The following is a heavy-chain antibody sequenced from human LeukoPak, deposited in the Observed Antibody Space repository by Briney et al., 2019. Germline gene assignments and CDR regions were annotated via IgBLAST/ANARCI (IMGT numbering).Heavy chain of an antibody. J-gene: IGHJ6*03. D-gene: IGHD1-14*01. V-gene: IGHV3-30-3*01. Sequence: GGSLRLSCAASGFTVSSNYMSWVRQAPGKGLEWVAVISYDGSNKYYADSVKGRFTISRDNSKNTLYLQMNSLRAEDTAVYYCARDSQPLSYYYYYMDVWGKGTMVTVSS. CDR2: ISYDGSNK. CDR1: GFTVSSNY. CDR3: ARDSQPLSYYYYYMDV.